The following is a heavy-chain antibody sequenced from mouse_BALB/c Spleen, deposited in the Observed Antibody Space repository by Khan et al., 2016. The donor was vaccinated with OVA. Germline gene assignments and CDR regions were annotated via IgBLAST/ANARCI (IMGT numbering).Heavy chain of an antibody. D-gene: IGHD1-1*01. V-gene: IGHV3-2*02. Sequence: EVELVESGPGLVKPSQSLSLTCTVTGYSITSCYAWNWIRQFPGNKLEWMGYISYRGVTSYTPSLKSRISITRDTSKNQFFLQLNSVTTEDTATYYCARGNYYGYYFDYWGQGTTLTVSS. CDR2: ISYRGVT. CDR3: ARGNYYGYYFDY. CDR1: GYSITSCYA. J-gene: IGHJ2*01.